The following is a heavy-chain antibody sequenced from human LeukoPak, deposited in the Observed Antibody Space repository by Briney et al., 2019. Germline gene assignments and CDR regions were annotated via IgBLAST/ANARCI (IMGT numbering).Heavy chain of an antibody. V-gene: IGHV7-4-1*02. CDR1: GYTFTSYA. J-gene: IGHJ3*02. D-gene: IGHD3-22*01. CDR2: INTNTGNP. CDR3: ARDMRYYDSSGYYYDAFDI. Sequence: ASVKVSCKASGYTFTSYAMNWVRQAPGQGLEWMGWINTNTGNPTYAQGFTGRFVFSLDTSVSTAYLQISSLKAEDTAVYYCARDMRYYDSSGYYYDAFDIWGQGTMVTVSS.